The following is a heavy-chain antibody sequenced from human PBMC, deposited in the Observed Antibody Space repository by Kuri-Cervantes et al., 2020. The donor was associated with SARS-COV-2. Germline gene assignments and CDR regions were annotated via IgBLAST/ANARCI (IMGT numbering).Heavy chain of an antibody. V-gene: IGHV3-23*01. Sequence: GESLKISCAASGFTFSSYAMSWVRQAQGKGLEWVSVISASGASTYYADSVKGRFTISRDNSKNTLYLQMNSLRAEDTAVYYCAKVGTSIAVSGRFDYWGQGTLVTVSS. D-gene: IGHD6-19*01. CDR2: ISASGAST. J-gene: IGHJ4*02. CDR1: GFTFSSYA. CDR3: AKVGTSIAVSGRFDY.